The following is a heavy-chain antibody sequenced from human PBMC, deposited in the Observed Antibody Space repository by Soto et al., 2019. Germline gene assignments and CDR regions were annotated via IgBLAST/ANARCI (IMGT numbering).Heavy chain of an antibody. Sequence: LRLSCAASGITFSSYSMNWVHQAPGEGLVWDSSISSSSYIYYADSVKGRFTISRDNAKNSLYLQMNSLRDEDTAVYYCARDRCSSTSCYMYYDSSAHGEHWGQGTLVTVSS. CDR2: ISSSSYI. CDR1: GITFSSYS. CDR3: ARDRCSSTSCYMYYDSSAHGEH. J-gene: IGHJ1*01. D-gene: IGHD2-2*02. V-gene: IGHV3-21*01.